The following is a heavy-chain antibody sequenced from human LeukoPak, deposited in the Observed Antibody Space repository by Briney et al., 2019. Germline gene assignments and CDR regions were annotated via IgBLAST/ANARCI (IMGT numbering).Heavy chain of an antibody. CDR1: GGTFSSYA. J-gene: IGHJ3*02. Sequence: SVKVSCKASGGTFSSYAISWVRQAPGQGLEWMGGIIPIFGTANYAQKFQGRVTITADESTSTAYMELSSLRSEDTAVYYCARDITQIVVVPAAMSAFDIWGQGTVVTVSS. V-gene: IGHV1-69*13. CDR3: ARDITQIVVVPAAMSAFDI. D-gene: IGHD2-2*01. CDR2: IIPIFGTA.